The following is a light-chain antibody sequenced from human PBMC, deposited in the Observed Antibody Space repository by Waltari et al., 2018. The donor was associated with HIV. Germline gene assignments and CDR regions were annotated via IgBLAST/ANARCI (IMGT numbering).Light chain of an antibody. CDR3: QQSSSVPNT. Sequence: DIQMTQFPSSLSASVGDRVTITCRASQNIVTYLNWYQQKPGKAPNLLIYAGFSLQSGVPSRFSGHRSGTDFTLTISSLQPEDFATYYCQQSSSVPNTFGQGTKVDIK. CDR1: QNIVTY. CDR2: AGF. V-gene: IGKV1-39*01. J-gene: IGKJ2*01.